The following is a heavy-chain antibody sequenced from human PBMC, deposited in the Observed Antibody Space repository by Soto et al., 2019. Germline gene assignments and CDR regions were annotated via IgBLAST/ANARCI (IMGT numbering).Heavy chain of an antibody. CDR2: ISAYNGNT. J-gene: IGHJ4*02. Sequence: ASVKVSCKASGYTFTSYGISWVRQAPGQGLEWMGWISAYNGNTNYAQKLQGRVTMTTDKSTSTAYMELRSLRSDDTAVYYCARRERDGYNRYYFDYWGQGTLVTVSS. D-gene: IGHD5-12*01. CDR1: GYTFTSYG. V-gene: IGHV1-18*01. CDR3: ARRERDGYNRYYFDY.